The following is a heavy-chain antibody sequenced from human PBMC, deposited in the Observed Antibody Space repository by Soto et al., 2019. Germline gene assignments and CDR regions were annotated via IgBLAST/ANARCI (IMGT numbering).Heavy chain of an antibody. V-gene: IGHV4-34*01. Sequence: SETLSLTCAVYGGSFSGYYWTWIRQSPEKGLEWIGEVNHSGTTYYNPSLKTRVTISVHTPKNQFSLKMSSVTAADTAVYYCARGIGYCSSINCYSSRRLRFDSWGQGTLVTSPQ. CDR3: ARGIGYCSSINCYSSRRLRFDS. CDR1: GGSFSGYY. J-gene: IGHJ4*02. CDR2: VNHSGTT. D-gene: IGHD2-2*01.